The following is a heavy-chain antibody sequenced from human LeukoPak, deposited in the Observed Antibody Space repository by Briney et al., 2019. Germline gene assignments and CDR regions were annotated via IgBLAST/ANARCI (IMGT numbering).Heavy chain of an antibody. CDR3: ARLIEVPAAIGKQRYFDY. Sequence: PSETLSLTCTVSGGSISSSSYYWGWIRQPPGKGLEWIGSIYYSGSTYYNPSLKSRVTISVDTSKNQFSLKLSSVTAADTAVYYCARLIEVPAAIGKQRYFDYWGQGTLVTVSS. CDR1: GGSISSSSYY. D-gene: IGHD2-2*02. V-gene: IGHV4-39*01. CDR2: IYYSGST. J-gene: IGHJ4*02.